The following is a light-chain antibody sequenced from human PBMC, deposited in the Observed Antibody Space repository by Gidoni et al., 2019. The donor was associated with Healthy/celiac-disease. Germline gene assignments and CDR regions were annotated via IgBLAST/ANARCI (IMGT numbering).Light chain of an antibody. Sequence: IQLTQSPSSLSASVGDRVTITCRASQGISSYLDWYQQKPGKATKLLIYAASTLQSGVPSRFSGSGSGTDFTLTISSLQPEDFATYYCQQLNSYPRTFGQGTKVEIK. V-gene: IGKV1-9*01. CDR2: AAS. CDR3: QQLNSYPRT. CDR1: QGISSY. J-gene: IGKJ1*01.